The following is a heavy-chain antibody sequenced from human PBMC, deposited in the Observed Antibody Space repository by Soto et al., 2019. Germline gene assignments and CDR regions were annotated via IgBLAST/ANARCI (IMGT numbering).Heavy chain of an antibody. CDR1: GYTFTIYT. CDR2: IIPIFTQT. D-gene: IGHD1-26*01. Sequence: QVQLVQSGAEVKKPGSSVKVSCKSSGYTFTIYTVTWVRQAPGQGLEWMGRIIPIFTQTNYAQKFQDRVTLTADKSTSTVYMELSGLRYEDTAVYYCARGGVGAAGGMDVWGQGTTVTVSS. CDR3: ARGGVGAAGGMDV. V-gene: IGHV1-69*08. J-gene: IGHJ6*02.